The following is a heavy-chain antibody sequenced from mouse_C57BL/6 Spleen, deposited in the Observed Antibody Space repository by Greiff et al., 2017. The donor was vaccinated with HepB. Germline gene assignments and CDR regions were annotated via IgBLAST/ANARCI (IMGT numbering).Heavy chain of an antibody. D-gene: IGHD1-1*01. V-gene: IGHV1-55*01. CDR2: IYPGSGST. J-gene: IGHJ2*01. Sequence: VQLQQSGAELVKPGASVKMSCKASGYTFTSYWITWVKQRPGQGLEWIGDIYPGSGSTNYNEKFKSKATLTVDTSSSTAYMQLSSLTSEDSAVYYCARGPYYYGSEGDYFDYWGQGTTLTVSS. CDR3: ARGPYYYGSEGDYFDY. CDR1: GYTFTSYW.